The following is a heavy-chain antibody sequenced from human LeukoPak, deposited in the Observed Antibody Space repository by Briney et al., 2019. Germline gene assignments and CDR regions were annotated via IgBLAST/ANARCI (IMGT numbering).Heavy chain of an antibody. D-gene: IGHD6-13*01. CDR3: ARLGYGSSWGYFDY. V-gene: IGHV3-48*03. CDR2: ISSSGSTI. J-gene: IGHJ4*02. CDR1: GFAFSSYE. Sequence: GGSLRLSCAASGFAFSSYEMNWVRQAPGKGLEWVSHISSSGSTIYYADSVKGRFTISRDNAKNSLYLQMNSLRAEDTAVYYCARLGYGSSWGYFDYWGQGTLVTVSS.